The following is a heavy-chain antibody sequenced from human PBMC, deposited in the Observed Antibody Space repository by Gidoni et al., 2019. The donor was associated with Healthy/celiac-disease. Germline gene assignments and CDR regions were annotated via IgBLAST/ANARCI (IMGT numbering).Heavy chain of an antibody. J-gene: IGHJ4*02. Sequence: EVQLVEPGGGLIQPGGSLRLSCAASGFPVNSTYMSLVRQAPGKGLEWVSVIFAGGSTYYLHSVKGRFTISRDNSKNTLYLQMSTLRAEDTAVYYCARESGGYFRWFDYWGQGTLVTVSS. CDR3: ARESGGYFRWFDY. CDR1: GFPVNSTY. CDR2: IFAGGST. D-gene: IGHD1-26*01. V-gene: IGHV3-53*01.